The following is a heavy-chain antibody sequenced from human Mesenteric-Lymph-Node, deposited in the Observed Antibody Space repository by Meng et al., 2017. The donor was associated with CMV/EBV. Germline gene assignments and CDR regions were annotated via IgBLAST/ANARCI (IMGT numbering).Heavy chain of an antibody. CDR3: ARDDGYGDPFDY. CDR2: ISYGGST. Sequence: ESLKISCTVSGGSISPYYWNWIRQPPGKGLEWIGYISYGGSTKYNPSLKGRVTISLDESKKQFSLKLTSVTAADTALYFCARDDGYGDPFDYWGQGTLVTVSS. J-gene: IGHJ4*02. V-gene: IGHV4-59*01. CDR1: GGSISPYY. D-gene: IGHD4-17*01.